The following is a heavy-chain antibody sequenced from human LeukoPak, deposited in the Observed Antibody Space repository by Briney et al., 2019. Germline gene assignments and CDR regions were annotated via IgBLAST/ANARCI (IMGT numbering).Heavy chain of an antibody. V-gene: IGHV1-69*06. CDR3: ASSPMVRGPYYYYYMDV. CDR1: GYTFTSYG. D-gene: IGHD3-10*01. J-gene: IGHJ6*03. CDR2: IIPIFGTA. Sequence: SVKVSCKASGYTFTSYGISWVRQAPGQGLEWMGGIIPIFGTANYAQKFQGRVTITADKSTSTAYMELSSLRSEDTAVYYCASSPMVRGPYYYYYMDVWGKGTTVTVSS.